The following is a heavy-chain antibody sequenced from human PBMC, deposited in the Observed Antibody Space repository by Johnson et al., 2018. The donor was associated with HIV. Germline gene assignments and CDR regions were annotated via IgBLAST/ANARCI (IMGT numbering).Heavy chain of an antibody. CDR2: IYSGGNT. J-gene: IGHJ3*02. V-gene: IGHV3-53*01. CDR1: GFSVSSNY. Sequence: VQLVESGGGLIQPGGSLRLSCAASGFSVSSNYMSWVRQAPGKGLEWVSVIYSGGNTYYADSVKGRFTISRDKSKNTVYLQMNSLRAEDTAVYYCARDGPHQREGFDIWGQGTMVTVSS. CDR3: ARDGPHQREGFDI. D-gene: IGHD1-26*01.